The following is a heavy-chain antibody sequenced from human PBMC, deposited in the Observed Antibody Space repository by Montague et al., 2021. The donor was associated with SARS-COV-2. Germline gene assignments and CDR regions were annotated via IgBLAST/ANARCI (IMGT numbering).Heavy chain of an antibody. D-gene: IGHD6-19*01. CDR1: GASISSTNW. J-gene: IGHJ4*02. Sequence: LSLTCAVSGASISSTNWLTWVRQPPGKGLEWIGEMYHTGTTNYNPYLMSRVTISLDESKNQFSLKMTSVTAADTAVYYCASRSIAVAYYFDNWGQGTLVPVSS. CDR2: MYHTGTT. V-gene: IGHV4-4*02. CDR3: ASRSIAVAYYFDN.